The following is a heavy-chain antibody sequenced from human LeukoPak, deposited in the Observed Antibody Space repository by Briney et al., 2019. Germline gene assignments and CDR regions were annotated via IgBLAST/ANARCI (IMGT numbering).Heavy chain of an antibody. CDR1: GFTFDDYG. D-gene: IGHD3-3*01. V-gene: IGHV3-20*04. J-gene: IGHJ4*02. Sequence: PGGSLRLSCAASGFTFDDYGMSWVRQAPGKGLEWVSGINWNGGSTGYADSVKGRFTISRDNAKNSLYLQMNSLRAEDTALYYCARAKITIFGVVIISYYFDYWGQETLVTVSS. CDR3: ARAKITIFGVVIISYYFDY. CDR2: INWNGGST.